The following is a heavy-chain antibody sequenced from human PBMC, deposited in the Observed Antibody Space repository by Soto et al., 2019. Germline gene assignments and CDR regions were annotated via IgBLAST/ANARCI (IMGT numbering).Heavy chain of an antibody. CDR1: GFTFSNYW. D-gene: IGHD4-17*01. V-gene: IGHV3-74*01. Sequence: EVQLVESGGGLVQPGGSLRLSCAASGFTFSNYWMHWVRQAPGKGLVWVSRIKTDGSHIVYADSVKGRFTISRDNAKNTLYLQMNSLRAEDTAVYYCARDPPDPYGDALDYWGQGTLVTVSA. CDR2: IKTDGSHI. CDR3: ARDPPDPYGDALDY. J-gene: IGHJ4*02.